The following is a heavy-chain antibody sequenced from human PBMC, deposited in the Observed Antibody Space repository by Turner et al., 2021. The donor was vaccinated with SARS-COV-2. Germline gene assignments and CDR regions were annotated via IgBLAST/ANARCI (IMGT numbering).Heavy chain of an antibody. CDR3: ARDGGGMLRT. V-gene: IGHV3-30*19. D-gene: IGHD3-16*01. Sequence: QVQLVESGGGVVQPGRSLRLSCAASGITFSSHGMHWVRQAPGKGLEWVAVISYDGSNKYYADSVKGRFTISRDNSKSTLYLQMNSLRAEDTAVYYCARDGGGMLRTWGQGTLVTVSS. CDR1: GITFSSHG. CDR2: ISYDGSNK. J-gene: IGHJ4*02.